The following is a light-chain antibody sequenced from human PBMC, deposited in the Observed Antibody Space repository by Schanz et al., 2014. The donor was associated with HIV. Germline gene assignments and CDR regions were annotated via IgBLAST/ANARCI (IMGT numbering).Light chain of an antibody. CDR2: TNN. J-gene: IGLJ2*01. V-gene: IGLV1-44*01. Sequence: QSVLTQPPSASGPPGQGVTISCSGSSSNIGSNTVNWYQQLPGTAPKLLIYTNNQRPSGVPDRFSGSKSGTSASLAISGLQSEDEADYYCAAWDVNLNGPVFGGGTKLTVL. CDR3: AAWDVNLNGPV. CDR1: SSNIGSNT.